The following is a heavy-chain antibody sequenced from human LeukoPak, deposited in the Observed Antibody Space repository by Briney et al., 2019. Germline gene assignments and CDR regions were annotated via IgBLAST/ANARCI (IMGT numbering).Heavy chain of an antibody. CDR3: ARSDHDDILTGYYR. Sequence: GGSLRLSCAASGFTFSSSWMSWVRQAPGKGLEWVANINQDGSEKNYVDSVKGRFTISRDNAKNSLYLQMNSLRAEDTAVYYCARSDHDDILTGYYRWGQGTLVTASS. J-gene: IGHJ4*02. V-gene: IGHV3-7*01. D-gene: IGHD3-9*01. CDR1: GFTFSSSW. CDR2: INQDGSEK.